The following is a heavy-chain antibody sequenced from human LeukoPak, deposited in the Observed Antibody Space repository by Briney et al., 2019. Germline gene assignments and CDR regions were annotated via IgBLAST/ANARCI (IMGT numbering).Heavy chain of an antibody. J-gene: IGHJ4*02. CDR2: IKQDGSEK. D-gene: IGHD2-2*01. CDR1: GFTFSSYW. CDR3: TRDSSIYCSSTSCYVPPLDY. V-gene: IGHV3-7*01. Sequence: PGGSLRLSCAASGFTFSSYWMSWVRQAPGKGLEWVANIKQDGSEKYYVDSVKGRFTISRDNAKNSLYLQMNSLRAEDTAVYYCTRDSSIYCSSTSCYVPPLDYWGQGTLVTVSS.